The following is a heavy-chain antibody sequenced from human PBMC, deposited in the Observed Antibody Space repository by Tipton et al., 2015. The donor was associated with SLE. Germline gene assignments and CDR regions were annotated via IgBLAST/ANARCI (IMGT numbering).Heavy chain of an antibody. V-gene: IGHV4-31*03. CDR2: IYYSGGA. CDR3: AREVITITDSDAFDI. Sequence: TLSLTCTVSGGSISSNNFFWSWLRQHPGKGLEWIGYIYYSGGAFYNPSLKSRVTMSVDTSKNQFFMRLSSATAADTAVYYCAREVITITDSDAFDIWGQGTMVTVSS. CDR1: GGSISSNNFF. D-gene: IGHD2-21*01. J-gene: IGHJ3*02.